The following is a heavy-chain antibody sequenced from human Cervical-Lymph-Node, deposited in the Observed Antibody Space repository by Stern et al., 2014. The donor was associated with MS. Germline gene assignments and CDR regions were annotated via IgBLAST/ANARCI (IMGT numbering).Heavy chain of an antibody. CDR2: ISYSGTT. J-gene: IGHJ4*02. Sequence: QLQLQESGPGLVKPSETLSLNCAVSGDSVSSGTYYWTWIRQPPGKGLEXIGDISYSGTTYYNPSLKSQGTISVDTSKNQFSLKLTSVTAADTAVYFCARGAHYHDSTGYYRDPDYFDYWGQGTLVTVSS. D-gene: IGHD3-22*01. V-gene: IGHV4-61*01. CDR1: GDSVSSGTYY. CDR3: ARGAHYHDSTGYYRDPDYFDY.